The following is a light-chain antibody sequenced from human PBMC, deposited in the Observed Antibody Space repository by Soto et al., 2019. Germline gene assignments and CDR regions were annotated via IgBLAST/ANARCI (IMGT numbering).Light chain of an antibody. V-gene: IGKV1-39*01. J-gene: IGKJ4*01. CDR1: QSISSY. CDR3: QQSYSNPPNT. Sequence: DIQMTQSPSSLSASVGDRVTITCRASQSISSYLNWYQQKPGKAPKLLIYAASSLQSGVPSRFSGSGSGTDFTLTISSLQPEDFATYYCQQSYSNPPNTVGGGTKVDSK. CDR2: AAS.